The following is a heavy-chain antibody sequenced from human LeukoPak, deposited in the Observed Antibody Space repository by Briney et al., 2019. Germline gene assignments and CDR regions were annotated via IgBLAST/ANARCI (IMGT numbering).Heavy chain of an antibody. CDR1: EFAFSNAW. D-gene: IGHD3-16*01. Sequence: GGSLTLSCAVSEFAFSNAWMSWVRQAPGKGLEWVSAISGGGGSTYSADSVKGRFTISRDNSKNTLYLQMNSLRAEDTAVYYCAKAGGGYVWGPVGSFDIWGQGTMVTVSS. CDR2: ISGGGGST. CDR3: AKAGGGYVWGPVGSFDI. V-gene: IGHV3-23*01. J-gene: IGHJ3*02.